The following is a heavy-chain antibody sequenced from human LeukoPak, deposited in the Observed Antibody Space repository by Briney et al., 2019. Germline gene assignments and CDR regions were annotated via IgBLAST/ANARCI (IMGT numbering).Heavy chain of an antibody. Sequence: PGGSLRLSCAASGFTFSSYAMSWVRQAPGKGLEWVSAISVSGGSTYYADSVKGRFTISRDNSKNTLYLQMNSLRAEDTAVYYCAKDQWSFSYFDYWGQGTLVTVSS. CDR2: ISVSGGST. J-gene: IGHJ4*02. CDR1: GFTFSSYA. D-gene: IGHD1-26*01. V-gene: IGHV3-23*01. CDR3: AKDQWSFSYFDY.